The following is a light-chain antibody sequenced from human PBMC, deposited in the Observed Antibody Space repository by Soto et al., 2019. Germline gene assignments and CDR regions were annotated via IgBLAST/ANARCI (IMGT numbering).Light chain of an antibody. V-gene: IGLV1-40*01. J-gene: IGLJ1*01. CDR3: QSYDSSLSAYV. CDR1: SSNIGAGYD. Sequence: QSVLTQPPSVSGAPGQRVTISCTGSSSNIGAGYDVHWYQQLPGTAPKLLIYGNSNRPSGVPDRFSGSKSGTSASLAITGLQAEDEADYYCQSYDSSLSAYVLGTGTKVNV. CDR2: GNS.